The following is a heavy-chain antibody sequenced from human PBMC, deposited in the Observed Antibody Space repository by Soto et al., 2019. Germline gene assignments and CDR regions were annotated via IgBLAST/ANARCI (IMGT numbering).Heavy chain of an antibody. D-gene: IGHD3-3*01. Sequence: QVQLQESGPGLVQPSQTLSLTCTVSGGSISSDDYYWTWVRQPPGKGLEWIGNIHDTATTSYNPSIKSRLILSVDTSSNQFSLRLKSVTPTDTAVYFCASQYYDFSSGALDFWGQGILVPVSS. J-gene: IGHJ4*02. CDR3: ASQYYDFSSGALDF. CDR2: IHDTATT. V-gene: IGHV4-30-4*01. CDR1: GGSISSDDYY.